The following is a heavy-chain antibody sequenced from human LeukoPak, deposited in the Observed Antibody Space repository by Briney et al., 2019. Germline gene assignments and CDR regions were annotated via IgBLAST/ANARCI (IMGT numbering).Heavy chain of an antibody. Sequence: GGSLRLSCAASGFTFSSYAMHWVRQAPGKGLEWVAVISYDGSNKYYADSVKGRFTISRDNSKNTLYLQMNSLRAEDTAVYYCARGRPHGNDYWGQGTLVTVSS. V-gene: IGHV3-30*04. D-gene: IGHD4-23*01. J-gene: IGHJ4*02. CDR2: ISYDGSNK. CDR3: ARGRPHGNDY. CDR1: GFTFSSYA.